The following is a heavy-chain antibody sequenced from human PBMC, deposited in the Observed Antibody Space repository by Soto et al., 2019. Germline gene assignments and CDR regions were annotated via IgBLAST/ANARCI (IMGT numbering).Heavy chain of an antibody. CDR3: ATELIAKYGMDV. V-gene: IGHV3-53*01. Sequence: EVQLVESGGGLVQPGGSLRLSCAASGFTVSGYYVPWVRQAPGKGLEWVSVIYTDDSIYYADSVTGRFTTSRNNYKNTFYLQMNRLRCEDAAVYYCATELIAKYGMDVWGQGTKVTVSS. CDR2: IYTDDSI. D-gene: IGHD2-21*01. CDR1: GFTVSGYY. J-gene: IGHJ6*02.